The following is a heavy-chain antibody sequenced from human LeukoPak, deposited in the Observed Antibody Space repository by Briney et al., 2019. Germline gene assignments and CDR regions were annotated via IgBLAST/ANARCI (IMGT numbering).Heavy chain of an antibody. D-gene: IGHD2-15*01. J-gene: IGHJ4*02. V-gene: IGHV1-3*01. CDR1: GYTFTSYA. CDR2: INAGNGNT. CDR3: ARDRYCSGGSCRLIFDY. Sequence: ASVKVSCKASGYTFTSYATHWVRQAPGQRLERMGWINAGNGNTKYSQKFQGRVTITRDTSASTAYMELSSLRSEDTAVYYCARDRYCSGGSCRLIFDYWGQGTLVTVSS.